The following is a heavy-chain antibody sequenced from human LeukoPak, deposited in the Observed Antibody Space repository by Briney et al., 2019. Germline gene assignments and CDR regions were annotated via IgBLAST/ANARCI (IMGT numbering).Heavy chain of an antibody. CDR2: IKSKTDGGTT. V-gene: IGHV3-15*01. J-gene: IGHJ4*02. CDR1: GFTFSNAW. D-gene: IGHD6-19*01. CDR3: TRNSGWYGVS. Sequence: GGSLRLSCAASGFTFSNAWMSWVRQAPGKGLEWVGRIKSKTDGGTTDYAAPVKGRFTISRDDSKNTLYLQMNSLRADDTAVYYCTRNSGWYGVSWGQGTLVSVSS.